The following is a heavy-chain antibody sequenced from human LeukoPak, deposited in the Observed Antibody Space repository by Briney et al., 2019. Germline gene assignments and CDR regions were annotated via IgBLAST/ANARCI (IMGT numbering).Heavy chain of an antibody. D-gene: IGHD3-10*01. Sequence: GGSLRLSCAASGFTFSSYWMHWVRQAPGKGLVCVSRINSDGSSTSYADSVKGRFTISRDNAKNTLYLQMNSLRAEDTAVYYCARYHLPIYGSGSYLGYWGQGTLVTVSS. V-gene: IGHV3-74*01. CDR2: INSDGSST. J-gene: IGHJ4*02. CDR3: ARYHLPIYGSGSYLGY. CDR1: GFTFSSYW.